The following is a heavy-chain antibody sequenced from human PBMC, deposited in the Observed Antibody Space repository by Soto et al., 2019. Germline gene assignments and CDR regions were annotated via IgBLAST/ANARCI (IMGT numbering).Heavy chain of an antibody. Sequence: GGSLRLSCAASGFTFSGYAMHWVRQAPGKGLEWVAVISHDGSNKYYADSVKGRFTISRDNSKNTLYLHMNSLRAEDTAVYYCARTYYYDSSDYYGPRDYYYGMDVWGQGTTVTVSS. CDR2: ISHDGSNK. CDR3: ARTYYYDSSDYYGPRDYYYGMDV. J-gene: IGHJ6*02. CDR1: GFTFSGYA. D-gene: IGHD3-22*01. V-gene: IGHV3-30-3*01.